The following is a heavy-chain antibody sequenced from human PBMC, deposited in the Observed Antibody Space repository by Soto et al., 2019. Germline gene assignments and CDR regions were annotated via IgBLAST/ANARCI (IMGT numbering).Heavy chain of an antibody. CDR3: ARGTGVMITFGGERYFDL. CDR2: ISAYNGNT. D-gene: IGHD3-16*01. CDR1: GYTFTSYG. J-gene: IGHJ2*01. Sequence: QVQLVQSGAEVKKPGASVKVSCKASGYTFTSYGISWVRQAPGQGLEWMGWISAYNGNTNYAQKLQGRVTMTTDTATSTAYMELRSLRSDDTAVYYCARGTGVMITFGGERYFDLWGRGTLVTVSS. V-gene: IGHV1-18*01.